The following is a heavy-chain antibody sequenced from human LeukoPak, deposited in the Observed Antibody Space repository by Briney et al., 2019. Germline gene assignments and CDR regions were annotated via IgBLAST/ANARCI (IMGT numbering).Heavy chain of an antibody. CDR1: GFTFSSYG. CDR3: AKFGDFWSGYFY. Sequence: GGSLRLSCAASGFTFSSYGMHWVRQAPGKGLEWVAFIRYDGSNKYYADSVKGRFTISRDNSKNTLYLQMNRLRAEDTAVYYCAKFGDFWSGYFYWGQGTLVTVSS. V-gene: IGHV3-30*02. D-gene: IGHD3-3*01. CDR2: IRYDGSNK. J-gene: IGHJ4*02.